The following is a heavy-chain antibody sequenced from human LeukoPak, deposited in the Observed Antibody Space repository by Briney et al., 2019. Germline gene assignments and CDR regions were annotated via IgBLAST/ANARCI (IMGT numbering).Heavy chain of an antibody. Sequence: GESLKISCKGSGYSFTSYWISWVRQMPGKGLEWMGRIDPSDSYTNYSPSFQGHVTISADKSISTAYLQWSSLKASDTAMYYCARGNYDILTGYSPGGAFDIWGQGTMVTVSS. CDR3: ARGNYDILTGYSPGGAFDI. CDR1: GYSFTSYW. D-gene: IGHD3-9*01. V-gene: IGHV5-10-1*01. J-gene: IGHJ3*02. CDR2: IDPSDSYT.